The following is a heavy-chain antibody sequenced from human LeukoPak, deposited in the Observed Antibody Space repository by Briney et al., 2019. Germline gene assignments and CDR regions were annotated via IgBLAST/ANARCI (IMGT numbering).Heavy chain of an antibody. CDR3: ARGRITIFGVAPVAAFDI. CDR1: GFTFSSYS. Sequence: PGGSLRLSCAASGFTFSSYSMNWVRQAPGKGLEWVSSISSSSSYIYYADSVKCRFTISRDNAKNSLYLQMNSLRAEDTAVYYCARGRITIFGVAPVAAFDIWGQGTMVTVSS. CDR2: ISSSSSYI. V-gene: IGHV3-21*01. D-gene: IGHD3-3*01. J-gene: IGHJ3*02.